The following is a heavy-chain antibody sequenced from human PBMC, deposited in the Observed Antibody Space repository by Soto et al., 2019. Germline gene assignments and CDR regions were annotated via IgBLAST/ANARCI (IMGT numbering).Heavy chain of an antibody. D-gene: IGHD4-17*01. CDR1: GGSFSGYY. CDR3: AVTTNQFEGTPFDY. CDR2: INHSGST. Sequence: SETLSLTCAVYGGSFSGYYWSWIRQPPGKGLEWIGEINHSGSTNYNPSLKSRVTISVDTSKNQFSLKLSSVTAADTAVYYCAVTTNQFEGTPFDYWGQGTLVTVST. J-gene: IGHJ4*02. V-gene: IGHV4-34*01.